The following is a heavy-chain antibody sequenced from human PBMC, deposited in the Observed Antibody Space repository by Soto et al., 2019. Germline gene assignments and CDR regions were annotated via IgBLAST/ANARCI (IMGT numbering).Heavy chain of an antibody. Sequence: QLQLQESGSGLVKPSQTLSLTCAVSGGSISSGGYSWSWIRQPPGKGLEWIGYIYHSGSTDYNPSRKSRVTTTVDRSKNQFSLKLSSVTAADTSVDYCAGGPPFGYWGQGTLVTVSS. CDR1: GGSISSGGYS. V-gene: IGHV4-30-2*01. CDR3: AGGPPFGY. J-gene: IGHJ4*02. D-gene: IGHD3-10*01. CDR2: IYHSGST.